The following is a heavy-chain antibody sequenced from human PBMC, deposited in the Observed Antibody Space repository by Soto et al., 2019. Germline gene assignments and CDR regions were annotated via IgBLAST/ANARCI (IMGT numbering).Heavy chain of an antibody. CDR2: INYSGST. CDR3: ARHIAAASQWPVDYMDV. Sequence: QLQLQESGPGLVKPSDTLSLTCTVSGGSISISTYHWGWIRQPPGKGLEGIGGINYSGSTYYNPSFKSRVTISVDASENQFSLKLSSVTAADTAVYYCARHIAAASQWPVDYMDVWGKGTTVTVSS. D-gene: IGHD6-13*01. J-gene: IGHJ6*03. CDR1: GGSISISTYH. V-gene: IGHV4-39*01.